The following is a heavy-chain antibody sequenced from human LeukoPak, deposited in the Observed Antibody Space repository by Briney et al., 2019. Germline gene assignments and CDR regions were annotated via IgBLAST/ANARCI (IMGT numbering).Heavy chain of an antibody. Sequence: PSETLSLTCTVSGGSISRYYWGWIRQPPGKGLEWIGYIYYSGSTNYNPSLKSRVTISVDTSKNQFSLKLSSVTAADTAVYYCARDIGGSYYVRGYFDYWGQGTLVTVSS. D-gene: IGHD1-26*01. CDR2: IYYSGST. V-gene: IGHV4-59*01. J-gene: IGHJ4*02. CDR3: ARDIGGSYYVRGYFDY. CDR1: GGSISRYY.